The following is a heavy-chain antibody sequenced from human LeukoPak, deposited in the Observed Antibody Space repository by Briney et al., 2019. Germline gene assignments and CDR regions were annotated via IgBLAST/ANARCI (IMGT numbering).Heavy chain of an antibody. CDR3: ALQTSNHSSSWYTFDP. V-gene: IGHV3-9*01. Sequence: PGRSLRLSCAASGFTFDDYAMHWVRQAPGKGLEWVSGISWNSGSIGYADSVKGRFTISRDNAKNSLYLQMNSLRAEDTAVYYCALQTSNHSSSWYTFDPWGQGTLVTVSS. CDR2: ISWNSGSI. CDR1: GFTFDDYA. D-gene: IGHD6-13*01. J-gene: IGHJ5*02.